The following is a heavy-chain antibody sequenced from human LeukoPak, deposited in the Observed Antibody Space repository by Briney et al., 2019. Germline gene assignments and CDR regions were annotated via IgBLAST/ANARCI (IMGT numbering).Heavy chain of an antibody. CDR1: GYTFTSYY. CDR3: ARDIGYCSSTSCYVANGFDY. V-gene: IGHV1-46*01. Sequence: ASVKVSCKASGYTFTSYYMHWVRQAPGQGLEWMGIINPSGGSTSYAQKFQGRVTMTRDTSTSTVYMELSSLRSEDTAVYYCARDIGYCSSTSCYVANGFDYWGQGTLVTVSS. J-gene: IGHJ4*02. D-gene: IGHD2-2*01. CDR2: INPSGGST.